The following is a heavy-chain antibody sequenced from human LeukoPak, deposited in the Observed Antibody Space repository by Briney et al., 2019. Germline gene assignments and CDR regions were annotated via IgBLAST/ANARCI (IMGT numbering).Heavy chain of an antibody. D-gene: IGHD5-24*01. CDR1: GFTFSSYA. V-gene: IGHV3-23*01. J-gene: IGHJ4*02. Sequence: PGGSLRLSCLASGFTFSSYAMDWVRQAPGQGLQWVSAVGTSADTYYADSVKGRFTISRDNSKNTLYLQMNSLRAEDTAVYYCAKRDGYNLYYFDYWGQGTLVTVSS. CDR2: VGTSADT. CDR3: AKRDGYNLYYFDY.